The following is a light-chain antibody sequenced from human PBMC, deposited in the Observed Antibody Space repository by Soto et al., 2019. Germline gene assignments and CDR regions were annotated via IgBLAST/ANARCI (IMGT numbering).Light chain of an antibody. CDR2: DVS. Sequence: QSALTQPASVSGSPGQSITISCTGTSNDIGTYNYVSWYQQHPDKAPKLMIYDVSNRPSGVSNRFSGSKSGNTASLTISGLQAEDEADYYCSSYTSSTTYVFGTGTKVIVL. V-gene: IGLV2-14*01. CDR3: SSYTSSTTYV. J-gene: IGLJ1*01. CDR1: SNDIGTYNY.